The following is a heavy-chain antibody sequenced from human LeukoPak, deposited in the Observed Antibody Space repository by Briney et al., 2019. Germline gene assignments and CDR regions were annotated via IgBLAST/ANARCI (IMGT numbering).Heavy chain of an antibody. Sequence: AGSLRLSCAASGFTFSSYGMHWVRQAPGKGLEWVAVIWYDGTNKYYADSVKGRFTISRDNSKNTLYLQMNSLRAEDTAVYYCARRDGELLNDYFDYWGQGTLVSASS. J-gene: IGHJ4*02. D-gene: IGHD3-10*01. CDR3: ARRDGELLNDYFDY. CDR2: IWYDGTNK. V-gene: IGHV3-33*01. CDR1: GFTFSSYG.